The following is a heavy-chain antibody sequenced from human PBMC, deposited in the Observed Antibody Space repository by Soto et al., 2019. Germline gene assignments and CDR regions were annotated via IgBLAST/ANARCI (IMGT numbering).Heavy chain of an antibody. Sequence: QVQLQQWGAGLLKPSETLSLTCAVYGGSFSGYYWSWIRQPPGKGLEWIGEINHNGSTNYNPSLKSRVTISIDPSNNQFSLKLSSVTAADTAVYYCARGSFGEVAHYFDYWGQGTLVTVSS. J-gene: IGHJ4*02. CDR1: GGSFSGYY. D-gene: IGHD3-10*01. CDR2: INHNGST. V-gene: IGHV4-34*01. CDR3: ARGSFGEVAHYFDY.